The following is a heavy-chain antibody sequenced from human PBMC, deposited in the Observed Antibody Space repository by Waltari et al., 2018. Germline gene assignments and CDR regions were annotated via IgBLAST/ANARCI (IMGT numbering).Heavy chain of an antibody. Sequence: EVQLVESGGGLVQPGGSLRLSCAASGFIVSSNYMSWVRQAPGKGLEWSSVFYSGGSTYYIDSVKGRFTISRDDSRNTLYLRLNSLRVEDTAVYYCARDENWVHFNWGQGTLVTVSS. CDR1: GFIVSSNY. J-gene: IGHJ4*02. CDR2: FYSGGST. D-gene: IGHD7-27*01. CDR3: ARDENWVHFN. V-gene: IGHV3-53*02.